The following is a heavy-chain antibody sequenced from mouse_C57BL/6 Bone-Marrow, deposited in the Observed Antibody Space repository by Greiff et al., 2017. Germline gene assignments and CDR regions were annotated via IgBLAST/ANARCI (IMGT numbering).Heavy chain of an antibody. CDR3: AYYYGNNWYFEV. CDR1: GFNIKDAY. D-gene: IGHD1-1*01. V-gene: IGHV14-4*01. J-gene: IGHJ1*03. CDR2: IDPENGDT. Sequence: EVQGVESGAELVRPGASVKFSCTASGFNIKDAYMHWVKQRPEQGLVWIGWIDPENGDTEYASKFQGKATITADTSSNTAYLQLHSLTSGDTAVYYGAYYYGNNWYFEVWGTGATVTVSS.